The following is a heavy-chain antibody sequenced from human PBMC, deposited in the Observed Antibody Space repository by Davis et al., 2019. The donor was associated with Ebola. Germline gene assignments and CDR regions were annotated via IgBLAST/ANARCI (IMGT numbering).Heavy chain of an antibody. CDR2: IYPGDSDT. J-gene: IGHJ6*02. V-gene: IGHV5-51*01. CDR1: GYSFTSYW. Sequence: GESLKISCKGSGYSFTSYWIGWVRQMPGKGLEWMGIIYPGDSDTRYSPSFQGQVTISADKSISTAYLQWSSLKASDTAMYYCARFRSRNYYYYGMDAWGQGTTVTVSS. CDR3: ARFRSRNYYYYGMDA. D-gene: IGHD1-14*01.